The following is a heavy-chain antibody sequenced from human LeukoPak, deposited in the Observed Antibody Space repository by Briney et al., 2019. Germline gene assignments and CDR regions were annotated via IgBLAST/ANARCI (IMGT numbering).Heavy chain of an antibody. CDR1: GGSVSSYY. CDR2: IYYSGST. J-gene: IGHJ4*02. CDR3: AAMHDFWSGYYDY. V-gene: IGHV4-59*02. D-gene: IGHD3-3*01. Sequence: SETLSLTCTVSGGSVSSYYWSWIRQPPGKGLEWIGYIYYSGSTNYNPSLKSRVTISVDTSKNQFSLKLSSVTAADTAVYYCAAMHDFWSGYYDYWGQGTLVTVPS.